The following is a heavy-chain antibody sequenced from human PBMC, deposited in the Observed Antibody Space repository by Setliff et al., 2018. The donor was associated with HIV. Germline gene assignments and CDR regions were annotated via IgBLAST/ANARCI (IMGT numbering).Heavy chain of an antibody. Sequence: SETLSLTCTVSGGSIRSTSYYWGWIRQPPGKGLEWIGSIYYSGSTYYNPSLESRVTISVDTSMNQFSLKLSSVTAADTAVYYCARHPPYCSGGSCYRGRGYYFDYWGQGTLVTVS. V-gene: IGHV4-39*01. CDR2: IYYSGST. CDR3: ARHPPYCSGGSCYRGRGYYFDY. CDR1: GGSIRSTSYY. J-gene: IGHJ4*02. D-gene: IGHD2-15*01.